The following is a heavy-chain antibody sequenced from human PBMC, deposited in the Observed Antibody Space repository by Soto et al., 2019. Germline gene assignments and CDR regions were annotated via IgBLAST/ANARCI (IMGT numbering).Heavy chain of an antibody. CDR2: ISYDGSNK. Sequence: QVQLVESGGGVVQPGRSLRLSCAASGFTFSSYGVHWVRQAPGKGLEWVAVISYDGSNKYYADSVKGRFTISRDNSKNTLYLQMNSLRAEDTAVYYCANDVSRWYPYWYFDLWGRGTLVTVSS. CDR3: ANDVSRWYPYWYFDL. V-gene: IGHV3-30*18. CDR1: GFTFSSYG. D-gene: IGHD2-15*01. J-gene: IGHJ2*01.